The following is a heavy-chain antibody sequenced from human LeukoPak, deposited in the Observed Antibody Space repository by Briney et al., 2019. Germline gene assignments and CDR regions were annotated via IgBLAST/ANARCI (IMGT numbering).Heavy chain of an antibody. D-gene: IGHD3-22*01. V-gene: IGHV3-64*01. CDR3: ARDYGSSGYFFDY. CDR1: GFTFSSYA. Sequence: PGGSLRLSCAASGFTFSSYAMHWVRQAPGKGLEYVSAISSNGGSTYYANTVKGRFTISRDNSKNTLYLQMGSLRAEDMAVYYCARDYGSSGYFFDYWGQGTLVTVSS. J-gene: IGHJ4*02. CDR2: ISSNGGST.